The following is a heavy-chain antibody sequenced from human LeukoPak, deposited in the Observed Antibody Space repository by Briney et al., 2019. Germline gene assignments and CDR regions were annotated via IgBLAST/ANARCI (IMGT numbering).Heavy chain of an antibody. CDR1: GYTFTSYD. Sequence: ASVKVSCKASGYTFTSYDINWVRQATGQGLEWMGWMNPNSGSTGYAQKFQSRVTITRNTSISTAYMELSGLRSEDTAVYYCARGRSTGYPYYFEYWGQGTLVTVSS. V-gene: IGHV1-8*03. D-gene: IGHD5-12*01. CDR2: MNPNSGST. CDR3: ARGRSTGYPYYFEY. J-gene: IGHJ4*02.